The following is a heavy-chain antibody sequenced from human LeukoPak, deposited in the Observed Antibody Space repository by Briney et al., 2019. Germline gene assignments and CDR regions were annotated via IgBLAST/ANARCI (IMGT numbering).Heavy chain of an antibody. CDR3: AREGRLQRNWFDP. V-gene: IGHV4-39*07. J-gene: IGHJ5*02. D-gene: IGHD4-11*01. Sequence: NPSETLSLTCTVSGGSISSSSYYWGWIRQPPGKGLEWIGSIYYSGSTYYNPSLKSRVTISVDTSKNQFSLKLSSVTAADTAVYYCAREGRLQRNWFDPWGQGTLVTVSS. CDR2: IYYSGST. CDR1: GGSISSSSYY.